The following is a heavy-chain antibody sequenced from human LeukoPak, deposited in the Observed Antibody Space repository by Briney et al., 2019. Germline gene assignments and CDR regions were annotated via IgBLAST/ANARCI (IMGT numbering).Heavy chain of an antibody. CDR1: GFTFDDHD. V-gene: IGHV3-20*04. Sequence: GGSLRLSCVASGFTFDDHDMSWVRQAPGKGLEWVSNINWNGGSTGYADSVKGRFTISRDNAKNSLFLQMSSLRDEDTAVYYCATLLGETHFFDYWGQGTLVTVSS. CDR3: ATLLGETHFFDY. J-gene: IGHJ4*02. D-gene: IGHD1-26*01. CDR2: INWNGGST.